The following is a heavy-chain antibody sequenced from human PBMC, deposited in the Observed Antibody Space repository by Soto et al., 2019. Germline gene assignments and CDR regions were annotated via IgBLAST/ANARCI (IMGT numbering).Heavy chain of an antibody. CDR1: GFTFSDYY. J-gene: IGHJ5*02. CDR3: AREIVRFGPVDP. Sequence: GGSLRLSCAASGFTFSDYYMSWVRQAPGKGLEWVSYISSSGSTIYHADSVKGRFTISRDNAKNSLYLQMNSLRAEDTAVYYCAREIVRFGPVDPWGQGTLVTVSS. V-gene: IGHV3-11*01. CDR2: ISSSGSTI. D-gene: IGHD3-10*01.